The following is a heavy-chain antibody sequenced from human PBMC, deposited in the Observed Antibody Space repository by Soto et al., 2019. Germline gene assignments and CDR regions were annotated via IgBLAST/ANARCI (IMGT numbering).Heavy chain of an antibody. V-gene: IGHV4-39*01. CDR1: GGSISSTIYY. Sequence: SETLSLTCTVSGGSISSTIYYWGWLRQPAGKGLEWIGSIYFSGSTYYNPSLKSRVTISVDTSKNQFSLKLSSVTAADTAVYYCANTEGDGAFDVWGQGTMVTVSS. CDR3: ANTEGDGAFDV. CDR2: IYFSGST. J-gene: IGHJ3*01. D-gene: IGHD2-2*02.